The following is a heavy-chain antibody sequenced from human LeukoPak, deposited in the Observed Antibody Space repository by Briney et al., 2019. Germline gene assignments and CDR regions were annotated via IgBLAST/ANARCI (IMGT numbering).Heavy chain of an antibody. CDR1: GFTFSSYG. V-gene: IGHV3-30*02. CDR2: IHHDGSNK. D-gene: IGHD3-10*02. Sequence: GGSLRLSCAASGFTFSSYGMHWVRQAPGKGLAWVTFIHHDGSNKYYADSVKGRFTISRDNAKSSLYLQMNSLRAEDTAVYYCAELGITMIGGVWGKGTTVTISS. CDR3: AELGITMIGGV. J-gene: IGHJ6*04.